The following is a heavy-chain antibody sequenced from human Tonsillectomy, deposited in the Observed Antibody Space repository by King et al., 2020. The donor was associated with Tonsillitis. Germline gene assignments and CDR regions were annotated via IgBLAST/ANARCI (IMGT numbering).Heavy chain of an antibody. Sequence: VQLVESGGGVVQPGRSLRLSCAASGFTFSSYGMHWVRQAPGKGLEWVAVISYDGSNKYYADSVKGRFTISRDNSKNTLYLQMNSLRAEDTAVYYCAKGSLGGRWDAFDIWGQGTMVTVPS. D-gene: IGHD1-26*01. V-gene: IGHV3-30*18. J-gene: IGHJ3*02. CDR1: GFTFSSYG. CDR3: AKGSLGGRWDAFDI. CDR2: ISYDGSNK.